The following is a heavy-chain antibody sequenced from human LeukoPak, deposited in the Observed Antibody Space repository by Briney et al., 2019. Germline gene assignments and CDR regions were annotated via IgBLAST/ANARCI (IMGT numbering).Heavy chain of an antibody. D-gene: IGHD5-18*01. Sequence: GGSLRLSCAASGFTFSSYAMSWVRQAPGKGLEWVSGISGSGGSTYYADSMKGRFTISRDNSKNTLYLQMNSLRAEDTAVYYCAKDGAWIRLWLDYWGQGTPVTVSS. CDR3: AKDGAWIRLWLDY. V-gene: IGHV3-23*01. CDR1: GFTFSSYA. CDR2: ISGSGGST. J-gene: IGHJ4*02.